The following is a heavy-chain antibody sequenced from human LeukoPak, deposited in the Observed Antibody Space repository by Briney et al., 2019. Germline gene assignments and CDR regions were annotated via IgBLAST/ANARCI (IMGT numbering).Heavy chain of an antibody. Sequence: GASVKVSCKASGYPFISHYIHWVRQAPGQGLEWMGMINPNGGGTSYGQKFQGRVTMTTDTSTSTVYMELSSLTSEDTAVYSCARGNGFWAPLSYWGQGTLVTVSS. CDR3: ARGNGFWAPLSY. V-gene: IGHV1-46*01. CDR1: GYPFISHY. D-gene: IGHD3-10*01. CDR2: INPNGGGT. J-gene: IGHJ4*02.